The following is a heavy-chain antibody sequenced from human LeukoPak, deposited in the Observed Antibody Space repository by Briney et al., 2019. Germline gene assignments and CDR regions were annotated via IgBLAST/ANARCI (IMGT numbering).Heavy chain of an antibody. CDR1: GFTFSDSY. CDR2: ISSVGRTV. D-gene: IGHD4/OR15-4a*01. V-gene: IGHV3-11*04. J-gene: IGHJ4*02. Sequence: SGGSLRLSCAASGFTFSDSYMSWVRQAPGKGLEWVSYISSVGRTVSYADSVKGRFTISRDNANNSLYLQMNSLRAEDTAVYYCARDHPMGAKFDYWGQGTLVTVSS. CDR3: ARDHPMGAKFDY.